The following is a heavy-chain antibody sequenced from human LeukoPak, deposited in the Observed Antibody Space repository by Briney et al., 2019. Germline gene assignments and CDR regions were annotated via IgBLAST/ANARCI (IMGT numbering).Heavy chain of an antibody. D-gene: IGHD2-21*01. CDR2: INPNTGDT. CDR3: AGDLHIY. CDR1: GYTFTGYF. V-gene: IGHV1-2*02. J-gene: IGHJ4*02. Sequence: ASVKVSCKTSGYTFTGYFMHWVRQAPGQGLEWMGWINPNTGDTKYAQKFQDRVSMTRVTSISTAYMELSSLRSDDTAIFYCAGDLHIYWGQGTLVTVSS.